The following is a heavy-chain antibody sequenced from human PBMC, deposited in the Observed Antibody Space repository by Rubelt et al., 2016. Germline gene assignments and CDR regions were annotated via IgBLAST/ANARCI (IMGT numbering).Heavy chain of an antibody. CDR2: VYYTGTT. CDR3: SVLPDFDY. CDR1: GGSISRSNYY. D-gene: IGHD4/OR15-4a*01. Sequence: QLQMQESGPGLVKPSETLSLTCTVSGGSISRSNYYWAWIRQPPGKGLEWIGTVYYTGTTSYNPSLKSRVTMSIDTSKNQVSLNLNSVTAADTAVYYCSVLPDFDYWGQGTLVTVSS. V-gene: IGHV4-39*01. J-gene: IGHJ4*02.